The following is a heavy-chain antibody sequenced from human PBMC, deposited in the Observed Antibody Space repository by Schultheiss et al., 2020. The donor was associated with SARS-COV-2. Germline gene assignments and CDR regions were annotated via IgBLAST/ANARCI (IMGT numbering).Heavy chain of an antibody. D-gene: IGHD1-14*01. V-gene: IGHV1-69*04. CDR1: GGTFSSYA. CDR2: IIPILGIA. Sequence: SVKVSCKASGGTFSSYAISWVRQAPGQGLEWMGRIIPILGIANYAQKFQGRVTITADKSTSTAYMELSSLRSEDTAVYYCAIDNPQPSQTWYFDLWGRGTLVTVSS. CDR3: AIDNPQPSQTWYFDL. J-gene: IGHJ2*01.